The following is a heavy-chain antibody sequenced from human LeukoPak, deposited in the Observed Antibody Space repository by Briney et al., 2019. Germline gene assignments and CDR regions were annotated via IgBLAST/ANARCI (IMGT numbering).Heavy chain of an antibody. CDR3: ATDHGMATIIYFDY. Sequence: ASVKVSCKASGYAFTGYYMHWVRQAPGQGLEWMGWINPNSGGTNYAQKFQGRVTMTRDTSISTAYMELSRLRSDDTAVYYCATDHGMATIIYFDYWGQGTLVTVSS. V-gene: IGHV1-2*02. J-gene: IGHJ4*02. D-gene: IGHD5-24*01. CDR2: INPNSGGT. CDR1: GYAFTGYY.